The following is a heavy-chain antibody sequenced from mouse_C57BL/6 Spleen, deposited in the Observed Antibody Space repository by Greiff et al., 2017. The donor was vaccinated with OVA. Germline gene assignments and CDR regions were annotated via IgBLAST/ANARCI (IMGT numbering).Heavy chain of an antibody. Sequence: QVQLKQSGAELARPGASVKLSCKASGYTFTSYGISWVKQRTGQGLEWIGEIYPRSGNTYYNEKFKGKATLTADKSSSTAYMELRSLTSEDSAVYFCARNPLLREGYFDYWGQGTTLTVSS. D-gene: IGHD1-2*01. V-gene: IGHV1-81*01. CDR3: ARNPLLREGYFDY. CDR1: GYTFTSYG. CDR2: IYPRSGNT. J-gene: IGHJ2*01.